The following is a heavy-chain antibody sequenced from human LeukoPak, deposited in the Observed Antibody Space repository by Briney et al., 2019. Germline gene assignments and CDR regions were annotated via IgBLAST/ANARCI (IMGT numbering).Heavy chain of an antibody. CDR3: ARLGLVDTGPVLDY. J-gene: IGHJ4*02. CDR2: IGSSSTI. D-gene: IGHD5-18*01. V-gene: IGHV3-48*01. CDR1: GFTFSSYS. Sequence: PGGSLRLSCAASGFTFSSYSMNWVRQAPGKGLEWVSYIGSSSTIYYADSVKGRFTISRDNAKNSLYLQMNSLRAEDTAVYYCARLGLVDTGPVLDYWGQGTLVTVSS.